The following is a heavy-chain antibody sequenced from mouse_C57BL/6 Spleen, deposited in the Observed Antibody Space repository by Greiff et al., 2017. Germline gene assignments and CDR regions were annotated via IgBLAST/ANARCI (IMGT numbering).Heavy chain of an antibody. CDR1: GFTFSSYA. CDR2: ISSGGDYI. J-gene: IGHJ3*01. V-gene: IGHV5-9-1*02. Sequence: EVQGVESGEGLVKPGGSLKLSCAASGFTFSSYAMSWVRQTPEKRLEWVAYISSGGDYIYYADTVKGRFTISRDNARNTLYLQMSSLKSEDTAMYYCTRDEITTVPFAYWGQGTLVTVSA. CDR3: TRDEITTVPFAY. D-gene: IGHD1-1*01.